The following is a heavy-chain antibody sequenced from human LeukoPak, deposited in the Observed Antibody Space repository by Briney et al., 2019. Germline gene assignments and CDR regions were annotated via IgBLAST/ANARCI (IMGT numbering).Heavy chain of an antibody. J-gene: IGHJ4*02. CDR3: AKAGYSTSWYYLDF. Sequence: PGGSLRLSCAASDFTFSDYGMYWVRQAPGKGLEWVAFIRFDGGNEIYGDSVKGRFTISRDDSKDTLYLQMNSLSAEDTAVYFCAKAGYSTSWYYLDFWGQGTLVTVSS. V-gene: IGHV3-30*02. CDR2: IRFDGGNE. CDR1: DFTFSDYG. D-gene: IGHD6-13*01.